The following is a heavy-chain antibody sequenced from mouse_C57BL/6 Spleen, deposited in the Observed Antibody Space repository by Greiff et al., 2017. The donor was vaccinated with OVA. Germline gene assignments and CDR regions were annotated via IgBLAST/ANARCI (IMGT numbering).Heavy chain of an antibody. D-gene: IGHD2-3*01. Sequence: QVQLQQSGAELVKPGASVKISCKASGYAFSSYWMNWVKQRPGKGLEWIGQIYPGDGDTNYNEKFKGKATLTADKSSSPAYMQLSSLTSEDSAVYFCVREGDGYPMGYWGQGTTLTVSS. CDR2: IYPGDGDT. CDR1: GYAFSSYW. CDR3: VREGDGYPMGY. J-gene: IGHJ2*01. V-gene: IGHV1-80*01.